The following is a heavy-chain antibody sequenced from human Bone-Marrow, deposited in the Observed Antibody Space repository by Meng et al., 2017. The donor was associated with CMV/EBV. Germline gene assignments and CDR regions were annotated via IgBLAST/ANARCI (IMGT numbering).Heavy chain of an antibody. J-gene: IGHJ4*02. CDR1: GGSINTKW. Sequence: QLQLQESGPGLVKPPETLSLTCSVSGGSINTKWWSWIRQPPGKGLEWIGLISNSGRTDYGPSLKRRVTLSLDTSKTQFYLKLSSVTAADTAVYYCATGEGWLIDYWGQGTLVTVSS. CDR2: ISNSGRT. CDR3: ATGEGWLIDY. D-gene: IGHD5-24*01. V-gene: IGHV4-59*01.